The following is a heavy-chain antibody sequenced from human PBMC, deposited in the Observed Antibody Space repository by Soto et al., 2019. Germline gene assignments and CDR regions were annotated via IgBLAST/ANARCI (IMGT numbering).Heavy chain of an antibody. J-gene: IGHJ4*02. D-gene: IGHD3-3*01. Sequence: GPGLVKPSETLSLTCTVSGGSISSYYWSWIRQPAGKGLEWIGRIYTSGSTNYNPSLKSRVTMSVDTSKNQFSLKLSSVTAADTAVYYCARELTIFGVVKFDYWGQGTLVTVSS. CDR1: GGSISSYY. V-gene: IGHV4-4*07. CDR2: IYTSGST. CDR3: ARELTIFGVVKFDY.